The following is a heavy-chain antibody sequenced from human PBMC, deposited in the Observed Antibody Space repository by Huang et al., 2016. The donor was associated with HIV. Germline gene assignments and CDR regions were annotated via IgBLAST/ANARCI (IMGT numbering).Heavy chain of an antibody. CDR1: GYTFPAYD. CDR2: MNPNSGNT. J-gene: IGHJ4*02. CDR3: ARGWWNPRASAPSH. D-gene: IGHD2-15*01. Sequence: QVQLVQSGAEVKKPGASVTVSCKASGYTFPAYDINWLRQAPGQGLEWMGWMNPNSGNTGYAQKFQGRLSMTRNTSMTTAYLELSSLRLEDTAIYFCARGWWNPRASAPSHWGQGSLVIVSS. V-gene: IGHV1-8*02.